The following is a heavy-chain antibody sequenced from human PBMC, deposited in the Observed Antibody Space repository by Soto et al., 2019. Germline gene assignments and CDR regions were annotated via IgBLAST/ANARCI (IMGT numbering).Heavy chain of an antibody. CDR3: ARESETTYTPDY. CDR2: ISAYNGHT. J-gene: IGHJ4*02. V-gene: IGHV1-18*04. D-gene: IGHD1-7*01. Sequence: QVQLVQSGAEVKKPGASVKVSCKASGYTFTTYGISWVRQAPGQGLEWMGWISAYNGHTNYAQKLQGRVTMTTGTTPSQAYMELRSLGSVDAAVDYCARESETTYTPDYWGQGTLVTVSS. CDR1: GYTFTTYG.